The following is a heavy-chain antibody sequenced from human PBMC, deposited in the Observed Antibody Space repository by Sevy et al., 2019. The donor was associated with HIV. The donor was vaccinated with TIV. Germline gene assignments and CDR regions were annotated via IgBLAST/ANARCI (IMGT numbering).Heavy chain of an antibody. J-gene: IGHJ6*02. Sequence: SETLSLTCAVYGGSFSGYYWSWIRQPPGKGLEWIGEINHSGSTNYNPSLKSRVTISVDTSKNQFSLKLSSVTAADTAVYYCARAHYDFWCGYYVPYYYGMDVWGQGTTVTVSS. D-gene: IGHD3-3*01. V-gene: IGHV4-34*01. CDR3: ARAHYDFWCGYYVPYYYGMDV. CDR2: INHSGST. CDR1: GGSFSGYY.